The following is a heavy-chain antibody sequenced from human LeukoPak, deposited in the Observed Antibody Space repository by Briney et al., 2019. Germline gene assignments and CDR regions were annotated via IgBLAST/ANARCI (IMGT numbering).Heavy chain of an antibody. CDR2: IFYSGST. D-gene: IGHD1-1*01. CDR3: AGSYNWSDDFDY. J-gene: IGHJ4*02. Sequence: PSETLSLTCTVSIDSISSYYWSWIRQPPGKGLKWVGYIFYSGSTNYNPSLKSRVTISVDTSKNQLSLKLNSVTAADTAVYYCAGSYNWSDDFDYWGPGTLVTVSS. V-gene: IGHV4-59*01. CDR1: IDSISSYY.